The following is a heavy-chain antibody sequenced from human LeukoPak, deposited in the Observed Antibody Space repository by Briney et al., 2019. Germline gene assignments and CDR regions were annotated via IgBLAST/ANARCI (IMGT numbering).Heavy chain of an antibody. Sequence: GEPLKFSGKPPEYTFTSYPFAWVGKLHGKGLRWLGILYAGDSDTSNSPSFQAESTISAYKSISTAYMQWSSLKASDTAMYYCASPDTYYYDSSGYSFQHWGQGTLVTVSS. CDR2: LYAGDSDT. J-gene: IGHJ1*01. V-gene: IGHV5-51*03. CDR1: EYTFTSYP. CDR3: ASPDTYYYDSSGYSFQH. D-gene: IGHD3-22*01.